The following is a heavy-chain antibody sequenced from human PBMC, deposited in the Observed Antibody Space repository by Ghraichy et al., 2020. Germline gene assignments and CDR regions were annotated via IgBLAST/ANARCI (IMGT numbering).Heavy chain of an antibody. Sequence: SCAASGFTFSSYAMSWVRQAPGKGLEWVANINDDGKEKYYVDSVKGRFTISRDNAKNSLFLQMNSLRADDTAVYYCARDPLHGALDYWGQGTLVTVSS. J-gene: IGHJ4*02. D-gene: IGHD3-10*01. CDR1: GFTFSSYA. CDR3: ARDPLHGALDY. CDR2: INDDGKEK. V-gene: IGHV3-7*03.